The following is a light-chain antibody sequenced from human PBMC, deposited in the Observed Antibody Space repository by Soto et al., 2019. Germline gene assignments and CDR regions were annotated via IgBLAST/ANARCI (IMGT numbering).Light chain of an antibody. CDR3: FSYAGSRV. Sequence: QSALTQPRSVSGSPGQSVTISCTGTSSDVGGYDYVSWYQQHPGKAPKLMIFDVNKRPSGVPDRFSGSKPGNTAFLTISGLQAEDEADYSCFSYAGSRVFGGGTKVTVL. CDR2: DVN. J-gene: IGLJ3*02. CDR1: SSDVGGYDY. V-gene: IGLV2-11*01.